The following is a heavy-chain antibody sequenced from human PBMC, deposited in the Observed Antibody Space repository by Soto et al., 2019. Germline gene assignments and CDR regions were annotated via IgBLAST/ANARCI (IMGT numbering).Heavy chain of an antibody. V-gene: IGHV1-46*03. CDR3: ARGIAVAGTIFDY. J-gene: IGHJ4*02. Sequence: ASVKVSCKASGYTFASHYMHWVRQAPGQGLEWMGIINPSGGSTSYAQKFQGRVTMTRDTSTSTVYMELSSLRSEDMAVYYCARGIAVAGTIFDYWGQGTLVTVSS. CDR1: GYTFASHY. CDR2: INPSGGST. D-gene: IGHD6-19*01.